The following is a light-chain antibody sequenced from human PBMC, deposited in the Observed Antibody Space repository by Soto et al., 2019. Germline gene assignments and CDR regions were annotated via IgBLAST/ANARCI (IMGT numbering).Light chain of an antibody. CDR2: EVS. V-gene: IGLV2-14*01. CDR3: SSYTNSGNLV. Sequence: QSALTQPASVSGSPGQSVTISCTGTSSDVGGFDFVSWYQKHPGKAPKLVIYEVSLRPSGVSDRFSRSKSANTASLTISGLQAEDDSDYYCSSYTNSGNLVFGGGTKLTVL. CDR1: SSDVGGFDF. J-gene: IGLJ2*01.